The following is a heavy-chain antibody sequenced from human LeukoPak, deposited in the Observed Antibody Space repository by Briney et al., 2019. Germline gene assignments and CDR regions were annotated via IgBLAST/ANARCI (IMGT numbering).Heavy chain of an antibody. D-gene: IGHD2-21*02. CDR1: GGTFSSYA. CDR3: ARDRIVVVTAIPYAFDI. CDR2: IIPIFGTA. Sequence: SVKVSCKASGGTFSSYAISWARQAPGQGLEWMGRIIPIFGTANYAQKFQGRVTITTDESTGTAYMELSSLRSEDTAVYYCARDRIVVVTAIPYAFDIWGQGTMVTVSS. V-gene: IGHV1-69*05. J-gene: IGHJ3*02.